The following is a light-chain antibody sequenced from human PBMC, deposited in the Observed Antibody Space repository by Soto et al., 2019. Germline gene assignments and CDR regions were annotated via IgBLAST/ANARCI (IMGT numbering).Light chain of an antibody. Sequence: EIVLTQSPGTLSLSPGEGGTLSCRASQSVTSNYIAWYQQKPGQAPRLLILGSSSRATGIPDRFSGSCSGTDFTITISRLDPEDFAVYYCQQYGSSPTFGPGTKVDIK. CDR3: QQYGSSPT. CDR1: QSVTSNY. CDR2: GSS. J-gene: IGKJ3*01. V-gene: IGKV3-20*01.